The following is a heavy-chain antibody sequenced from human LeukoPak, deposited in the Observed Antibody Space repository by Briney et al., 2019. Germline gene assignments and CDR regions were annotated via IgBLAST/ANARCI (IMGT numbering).Heavy chain of an antibody. J-gene: IGHJ3*02. CDR1: GFNLSNAW. Sequence: GGSLRLSCAASGFNLSNAWMNWVRQAPGKGLEWVGRLKSKTDDGTTDYAAPVKGRFTISRDDSKNTLYLQMNSLKTEDTAVYYCTTAIEVATTPWAFDIWGQGTMVTVSS. D-gene: IGHD5-24*01. CDR3: TTAIEVATTPWAFDI. CDR2: LKSKTDDGTT. V-gene: IGHV3-15*01.